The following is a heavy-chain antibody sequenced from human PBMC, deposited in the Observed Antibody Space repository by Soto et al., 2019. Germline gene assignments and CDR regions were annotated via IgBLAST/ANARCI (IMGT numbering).Heavy chain of an antibody. CDR2: IYHSGST. Sequence: SETLSLTCTVSSGPDRSHNWGWIRQPPGKGLEWIGYIYHSGSTYYNPSLKSRVTISVDRSKNQFSLKLSSVTAADTAVYYCARRYGGNFDYWGQGTLVTVSS. D-gene: IGHD1-26*01. J-gene: IGHJ4*02. V-gene: IGHV4-59*02. CDR1: SGPDRSHN. CDR3: ARRYGGNFDY.